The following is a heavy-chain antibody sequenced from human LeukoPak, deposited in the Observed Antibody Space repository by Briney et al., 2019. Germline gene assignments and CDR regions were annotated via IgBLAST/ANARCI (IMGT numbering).Heavy chain of an antibody. Sequence: ASVKVSCKASGGTFSSYAISWVRQAPGQGLEWMGWISAYNGNTNYAQKLQGRVTMTTDTSTSTAYMELRSLRSDDTAVYYCARGKASSPTGNWFDPWGQGTLVTVSS. J-gene: IGHJ5*02. CDR2: ISAYNGNT. CDR3: ARGKASSPTGNWFDP. CDR1: GGTFSSYA. V-gene: IGHV1-18*01. D-gene: IGHD3-10*01.